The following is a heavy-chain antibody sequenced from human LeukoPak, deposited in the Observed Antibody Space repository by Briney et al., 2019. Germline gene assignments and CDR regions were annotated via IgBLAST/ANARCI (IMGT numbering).Heavy chain of an antibody. CDR2: INYSGST. D-gene: IGHD3-10*01. CDR3: ARYVVYGSGKYYFDY. V-gene: IGHV4-39*01. Sequence: SETLSLTCSVSGGSVSSTTYYWSWIRQPPGKGLEWIASINYSGSTYYNPSLKSRVTISVDTSENQFSLKLSSVTAADTAVYYCARYVVYGSGKYYFDYWGQGTLVTVSS. CDR1: GGSVSSTTYY. J-gene: IGHJ4*02.